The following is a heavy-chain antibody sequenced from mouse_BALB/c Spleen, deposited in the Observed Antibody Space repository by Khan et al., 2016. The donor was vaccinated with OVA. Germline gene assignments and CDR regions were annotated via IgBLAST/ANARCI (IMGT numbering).Heavy chain of an antibody. D-gene: IGHD4-1*01. J-gene: IGHJ3*01. CDR3: ARRGLTGIFAY. Sequence: QVQLQQSGAELAKPGASVKMSCKASGYTFTTYWMHWVQQRPGQGLEWIGYINPSTGYTEYNQKFKDKATLTADKSSSTAYMQLSSLTSEDSAVYYCARRGLTGIFAYWGQGTLVTVSA. V-gene: IGHV1-7*01. CDR1: GYTFTTYW. CDR2: INPSTGYT.